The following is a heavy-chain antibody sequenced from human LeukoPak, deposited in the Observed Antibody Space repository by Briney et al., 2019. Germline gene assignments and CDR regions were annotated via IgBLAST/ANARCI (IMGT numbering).Heavy chain of an antibody. CDR1: GFTFSSYS. J-gene: IGHJ4*02. D-gene: IGHD1-26*01. CDR2: ISSSTSTM. Sequence: GGSLRLSCAASGFTFSSYSMNWVRQAPGKGLEWISYISSSTSTMYYADSVKGRFIVSRDNAKNSLYVQMNSLRAEDTAVYYCATSGNNYLGYWGQGTLVTVSS. CDR3: ATSGNNYLGY. V-gene: IGHV3-48*01.